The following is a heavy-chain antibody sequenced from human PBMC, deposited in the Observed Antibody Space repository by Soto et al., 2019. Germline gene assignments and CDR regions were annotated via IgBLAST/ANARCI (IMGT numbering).Heavy chain of an antibody. D-gene: IGHD3-3*01. J-gene: IGHJ6*03. V-gene: IGHV1-8*01. Sequence: QVQLVQSGAEVKKPGASVKVSCKASGYTFTSYDINWVRQATGQGLEWMGWMNPNSGNTGYAQKFQGRVTMTRNTSISTAYMELSSLRSEDTAVYYCARGYDVGGILEWLSGYYYMDVCGKGTTVTVSS. CDR2: MNPNSGNT. CDR3: ARGYDVGGILEWLSGYYYMDV. CDR1: GYTFTSYD.